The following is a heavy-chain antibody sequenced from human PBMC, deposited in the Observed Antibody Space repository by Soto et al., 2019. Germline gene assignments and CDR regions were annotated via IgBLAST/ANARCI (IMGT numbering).Heavy chain of an antibody. J-gene: IGHJ4*01. CDR3: AKTATYVDGYDNTGYSSEDY. CDR1: GFPFSSYG. Sequence: EAPLLQSGGGWIQPGGSLRLFCAVSGFPFSSYGMSWVRQAPGKGLEWVSRISPSGDSPAYADSVKGRFTISRDNSKNTLYLQMSSLRPEDTALYYCAKTATYVDGYDNTGYSSEDYWGHGTLVTVSS. D-gene: IGHD3-22*01. V-gene: IGHV3-23*01. CDR2: ISPSGDSP.